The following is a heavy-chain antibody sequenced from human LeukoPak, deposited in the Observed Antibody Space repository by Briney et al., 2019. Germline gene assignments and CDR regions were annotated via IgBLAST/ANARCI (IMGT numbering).Heavy chain of an antibody. V-gene: IGHV1-2*02. D-gene: IGHD2-15*01. CDR3: AGLIDCSGGSCYTELPLDV. Sequence: ASVKVSCKASGYTFTGYYMHWVRQAPGQGLEWMGWINPNSGGTNYAQKFRGRVTMTRDTSISTAYMELSRLRSDDTAVYYCAGLIDCSGGSCYTELPLDVWGKGTTVTVSS. J-gene: IGHJ6*04. CDR2: INPNSGGT. CDR1: GYTFTGYY.